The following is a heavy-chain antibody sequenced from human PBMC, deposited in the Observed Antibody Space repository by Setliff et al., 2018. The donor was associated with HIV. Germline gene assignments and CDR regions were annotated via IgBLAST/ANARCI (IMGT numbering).Heavy chain of an antibody. CDR3: ARDALIVVVPAAIGFDP. CDR2: MSGRGGST. Sequence: PGGSLRLSCVASGFTFSSCAMSWVRQAPGKGLEWVSGMSGRGGSTYYSDSVKGRFTISRDNAKNSLYLQMNSLRADDTAVYYCARDALIVVVPAAIGFDPWGQGTLVTVSS. V-gene: IGHV3-23*01. D-gene: IGHD2-2*02. J-gene: IGHJ5*02. CDR1: GFTFSSCA.